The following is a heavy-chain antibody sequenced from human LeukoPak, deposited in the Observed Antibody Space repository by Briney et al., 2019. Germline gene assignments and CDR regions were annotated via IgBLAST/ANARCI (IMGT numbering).Heavy chain of an antibody. V-gene: IGHV1-2*02. J-gene: IGHJ3*02. CDR2: INPNSGGT. CDR1: GYTFTGYY. D-gene: IGHD2-15*01. Sequence: ASVKVSCKASGYTFTGYYMHWVRQAPGQGLEWMGWINPNSGGTNYAQKFQGRVTMTRDTSISTAYMELSRLRSDDTAVYYCARDARVSPGIVVVVAAPNHDAFDTWGQGTMVTVSS. CDR3: ARDARVSPGIVVVVAAPNHDAFDT.